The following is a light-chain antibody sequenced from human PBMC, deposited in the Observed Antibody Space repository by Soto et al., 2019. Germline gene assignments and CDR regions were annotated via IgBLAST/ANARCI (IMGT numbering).Light chain of an antibody. CDR2: DVS. J-gene: IGLJ1*01. V-gene: IGLV2-14*01. CDR1: SSEVGGYNY. CDR3: CSYTSSSTPNYV. Sequence: QSVLTQPASVSGSPGQSITISCTGTSSEVGGYNYVSWYQQHPGKAPKLMIYDVSDRPSGVSNRFSGSKSGNTASLTISGLQAEDEADYYCCSYTSSSTPNYVFGIGTKVTVL.